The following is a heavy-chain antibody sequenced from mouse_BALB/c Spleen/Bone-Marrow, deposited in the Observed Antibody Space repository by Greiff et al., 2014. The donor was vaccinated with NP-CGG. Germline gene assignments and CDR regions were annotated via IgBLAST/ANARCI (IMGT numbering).Heavy chain of an antibody. Sequence: DVKLQESGAELVKPGASVKLSCTASGFNIKDTYMHWVKQRPEQGLEWIGRIDPANGNTKYDPKFQGKATITADTSSNTAYLQLSSRTAEDTAVYYCAPYYYGSSQFAYWGQGTLVTGSA. CDR2: IDPANGNT. CDR3: APYYYGSSQFAY. CDR1: GFNIKDTY. V-gene: IGHV14-3*02. J-gene: IGHJ3*01. D-gene: IGHD1-1*01.